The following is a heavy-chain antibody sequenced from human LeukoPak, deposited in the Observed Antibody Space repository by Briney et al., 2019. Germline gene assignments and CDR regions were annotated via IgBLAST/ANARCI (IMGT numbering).Heavy chain of an antibody. CDR3: ARVTSGLDY. CDR1: GFTVSSYW. CDR2: INQDGSEK. V-gene: IGHV3-7*01. J-gene: IGHJ4*02. Sequence: PGGSLRLSCAASGFTVSSYWMSWVRQAPGKGLEWVANINQDGSEKYYVDSVEGRFTLSRDNAKNSMYLQMTSLRAEDTAVYYCARVTSGLDYWGQGTLVTVSS.